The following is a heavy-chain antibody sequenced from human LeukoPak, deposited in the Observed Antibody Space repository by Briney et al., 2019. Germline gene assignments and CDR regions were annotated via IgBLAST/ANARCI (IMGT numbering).Heavy chain of an antibody. CDR3: AREEEGLYGDYVVFDY. CDR2: IYYSGST. CDR1: GDSISSGSYY. D-gene: IGHD4-17*01. V-gene: IGHV4-61*01. Sequence: SETLSLTCTVSGDSISSGSYYWSWTRQPPGKGLEWIGYIYYSGSTNYNPSLKSRVTISVDTSKNQFSLKLSSVTAADTAVYYCAREEEGLYGDYVVFDYWGQGTLVTVSS. J-gene: IGHJ4*02.